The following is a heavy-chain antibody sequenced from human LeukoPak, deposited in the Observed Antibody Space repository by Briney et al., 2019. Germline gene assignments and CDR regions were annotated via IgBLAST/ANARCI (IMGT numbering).Heavy chain of an antibody. D-gene: IGHD5-24*01. V-gene: IGHV3-23*01. CDR2: ISGSGGST. CDR1: GFTFSSYA. CDR3: ARDLVVEMATVGEDY. Sequence: GGSLRLSCAASGFTFSSYAMSWVRQAPGKGLEWVSAISGSGGSTYYADSVKGRFTISRDNSKNTLYLQMNSLRAEDTAVYYCARDLVVEMATVGEDYWGQGTLVTVSS. J-gene: IGHJ4*02.